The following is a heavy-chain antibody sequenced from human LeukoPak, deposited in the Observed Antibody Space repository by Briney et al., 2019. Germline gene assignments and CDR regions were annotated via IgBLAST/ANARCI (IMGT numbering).Heavy chain of an antibody. CDR3: ARAQTLLPYSSNWNYYFDY. Sequence: PGGSLRLSCAASGFTFSNYGMHWVRQAPGKGLEWVAVIKYDGSDKYYADSVSGRFTISRDNSYNTLYLQMNSLRAEDTAVYYCARAQTLLPYSSNWNYYFDYWGQGTLVTVSS. D-gene: IGHD6-13*01. CDR1: GFTFSNYG. J-gene: IGHJ4*02. CDR2: IKYDGSDK. V-gene: IGHV3-33*01.